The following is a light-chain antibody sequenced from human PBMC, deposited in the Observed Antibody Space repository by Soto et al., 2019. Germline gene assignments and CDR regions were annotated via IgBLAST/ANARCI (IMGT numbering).Light chain of an antibody. CDR2: LGS. J-gene: IGKJ1*01. Sequence: VMTQSPLSLPVTPGEPASISCRSRQSLLHDNGKNYRDWDVQKPGQSQQLLSYLGSNRASGVPDRFSGSGSGTDFTLKIIIVEAEDGRRDCSMVALLTLIRFGQGA. CDR1: QSLLHDNGKNY. CDR3: MVALLTLIR. V-gene: IGKV2-28*01.